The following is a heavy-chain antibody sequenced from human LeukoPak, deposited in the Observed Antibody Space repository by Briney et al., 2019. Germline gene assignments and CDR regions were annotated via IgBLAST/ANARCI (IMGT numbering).Heavy chain of an antibody. V-gene: IGHV4-61*02. Sequence: PSQTLSLTCTVSGDPINSGPYYWSWIRQPAGKGLEWIGRIYSGGRTNYNPSLKSRVTISVDTSKNQFSLNLSSVTAADTAVYYCAREGSIYYSDSSGYLGYWGQGTLVTVSS. J-gene: IGHJ4*02. CDR3: AREGSIYYSDSSGYLGY. CDR2: IYSGGRT. CDR1: GDPINSGPYY. D-gene: IGHD3-22*01.